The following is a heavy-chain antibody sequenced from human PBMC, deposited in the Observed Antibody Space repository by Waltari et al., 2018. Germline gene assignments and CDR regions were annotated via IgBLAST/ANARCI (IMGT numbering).Heavy chain of an antibody. CDR1: GYSFTSYW. D-gene: IGHD6-13*01. V-gene: IGHV5-51*01. CDR3: ARRRLIAAAGSGWFDP. CDR2: IYPGDSDT. J-gene: IGHJ5*02. Sequence: EVQLVQSGAEVKKPGESLKISCKGSGYSFTSYWIGWVRQMPGKGLEWMGIIYPGDSDTRYSPSFQGQVTISADKSISTAYLQWSSLKASDTAMYYCARRRLIAAAGSGWFDPWGQGTLVTVSS.